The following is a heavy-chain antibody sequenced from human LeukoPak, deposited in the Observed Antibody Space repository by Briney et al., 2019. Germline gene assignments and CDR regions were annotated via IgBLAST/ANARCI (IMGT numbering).Heavy chain of an antibody. V-gene: IGHV3-9*01. CDR2: ISWNSGSI. D-gene: IGHD2/OR15-2a*01. Sequence: GGSLRLSCAASGFTFDDYAMHWVRQAPGKGLEWVSGISWNSGSIGYADSVKGRFTISRDNAKNSLYLQMNSLRAEDTALCYCAKDIEWRIFFVQPHSYFDYWGQGTLVTVSS. J-gene: IGHJ4*02. CDR3: AKDIEWRIFFVQPHSYFDY. CDR1: GFTFDDYA.